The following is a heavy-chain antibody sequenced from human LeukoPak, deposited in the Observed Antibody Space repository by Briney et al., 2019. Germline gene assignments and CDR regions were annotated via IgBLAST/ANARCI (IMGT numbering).Heavy chain of an antibody. CDR2: IYTSGST. J-gene: IGHJ4*02. V-gene: IGHV4-61*02. D-gene: IGHD3-10*01. CDR3: ARFTSYHYYGSGSYFDY. Sequence: SETLSLTCSVSGGSISSGSYYWSWIRQPAGKGLEWIGRIYTSGSTNYNPSLKSRVTISVDTSKNQFSLKLSSVTAADTAVYYCARFTSYHYYGSGSYFDYWGQGTLVTVSS. CDR1: GGSISSGSYY.